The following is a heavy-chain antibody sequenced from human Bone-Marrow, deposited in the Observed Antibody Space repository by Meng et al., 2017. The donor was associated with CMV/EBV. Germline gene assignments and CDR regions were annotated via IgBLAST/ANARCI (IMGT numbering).Heavy chain of an antibody. J-gene: IGHJ4*02. CDR1: GGTFSSYA. V-gene: IGHV1-18*01. CDR2: ISAYNGNT. Sequence: ASVKVSCKASGGTFSSYAISWVRQAPGQGLEWMGWISAYNGNTNYAQKLQGRVTMTTDTSTSTAYMELRSLRSDEKAVYYCARSITIFGVVDYWGQGTLVTVSS. CDR3: ARSITIFGVVDY. D-gene: IGHD3-3*01.